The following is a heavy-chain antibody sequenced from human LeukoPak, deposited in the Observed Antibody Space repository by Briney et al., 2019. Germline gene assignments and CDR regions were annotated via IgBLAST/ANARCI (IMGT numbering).Heavy chain of an antibody. D-gene: IGHD3-3*01. Sequence: SETLSLTCTVSGGSISSGDHFWSWIRQHPGKGLEWIGYTYYSGTTYYNPSLKSRVTISVDTSKNHFSLKLTSVTAADTAVYYCARATTSLYDFWSGYYTRGYYYYYMDVWGKGTTVTVSS. CDR1: GGSISSGDHF. V-gene: IGHV4-31*03. J-gene: IGHJ6*03. CDR3: ARATTSLYDFWSGYYTRGYYYYYMDV. CDR2: TYYSGTT.